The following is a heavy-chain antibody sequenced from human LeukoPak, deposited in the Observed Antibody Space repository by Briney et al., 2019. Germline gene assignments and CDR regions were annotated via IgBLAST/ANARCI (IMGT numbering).Heavy chain of an antibody. Sequence: PSETLSLTCTVSGGSISSSSYYWGWIRQPPGKGLEWIGEINHSGSTNYNPSLKSRVTISVDTSKNQFSLKLSSVTAADTAVYYCASTPLPPALLYYYYYGMDVWGQGTTVTVSS. J-gene: IGHJ6*02. V-gene: IGHV4-39*07. CDR1: GGSISSSSYY. D-gene: IGHD1-26*01. CDR2: INHSGST. CDR3: ASTPLPPALLYYYYYGMDV.